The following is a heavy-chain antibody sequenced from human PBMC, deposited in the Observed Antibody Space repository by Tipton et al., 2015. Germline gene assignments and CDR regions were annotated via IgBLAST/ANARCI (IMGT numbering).Heavy chain of an antibody. Sequence: SVKGRFIISRDNSKNMVHLQMSSLRAEDTAVYYCARDNGGYFDYWGQGTLVTVSS. J-gene: IGHJ4*02. D-gene: IGHD2-8*01. CDR3: ARDNGGYFDY. V-gene: IGHV3-30*07.